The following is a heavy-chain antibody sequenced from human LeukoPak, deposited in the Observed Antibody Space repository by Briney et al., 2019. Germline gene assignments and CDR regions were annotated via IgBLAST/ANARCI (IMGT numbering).Heavy chain of an antibody. D-gene: IGHD1-26*01. CDR3: AREELGFYYYYMDV. CDR1: GGSISSYY. CDR2: IYYSRST. J-gene: IGHJ6*03. V-gene: IGHV4-59*12. Sequence: SETLSLTCTVSGGSISSYYWSWIRQPPGKGLEWIGYIYYSRSTNYNPSLKSRVTISVDTSKNQFSLKLSSVTAADTAVYYCAREELGFYYYYMDVWGKGTTVTVSS.